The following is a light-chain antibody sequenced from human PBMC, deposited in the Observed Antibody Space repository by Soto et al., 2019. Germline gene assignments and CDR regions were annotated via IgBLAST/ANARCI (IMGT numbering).Light chain of an antibody. Sequence: DIQMSQSPSTLSASVGDRVTITCRASQDIGTWLAWYQQKPGKAPNLLIYDASSLESGVPSRFSGSGSGTEFTLTISSLQPDDFATYYCQQYNSYPLTFGGGTKVDIK. V-gene: IGKV1-5*01. J-gene: IGKJ4*01. CDR3: QQYNSYPLT. CDR1: QDIGTW. CDR2: DAS.